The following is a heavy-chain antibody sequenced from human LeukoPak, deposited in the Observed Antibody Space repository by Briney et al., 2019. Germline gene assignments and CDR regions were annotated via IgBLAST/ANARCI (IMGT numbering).Heavy chain of an antibody. CDR3: AKDDHSYYAMDV. V-gene: IGHV3-23*01. CDR2: ISGSGGST. Sequence: GGSLRLSCAASGFTFSSYAMSWVRQAPGKGLEWVSAISGSGGSTFYADSVKGRFTISRDNSRNTLYLQMNSLRAEDTAIYYCAKDDHSYYAMDVWGRGTTVTVSS. J-gene: IGHJ6*02. CDR1: GFTFSSYA.